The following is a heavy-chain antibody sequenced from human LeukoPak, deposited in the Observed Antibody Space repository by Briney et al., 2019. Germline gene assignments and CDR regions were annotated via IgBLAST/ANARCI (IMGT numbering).Heavy chain of an antibody. D-gene: IGHD3-3*01. CDR3: ARHASYYDFWSLPDWFDP. CDR2: IYYSGST. Sequence: SETLSLTCTVSGGSISSSSYYWGWIRQPPGKGLEWIGIIYYSGSTYYNPSLKSRVTISVDTSKNQFSLKLSSVTAADTAVYYCARHASYYDFWSLPDWFDPWGQGTLVTVSS. CDR1: GGSISSSSYY. J-gene: IGHJ5*02. V-gene: IGHV4-39*01.